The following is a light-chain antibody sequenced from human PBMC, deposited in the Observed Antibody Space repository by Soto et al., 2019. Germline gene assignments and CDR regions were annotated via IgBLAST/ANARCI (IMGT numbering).Light chain of an antibody. Sequence: EIVMTQSPATLSVSPGERATLSCRASQNIISNLAWYQQKPGQAPRLLIYGASNRAAGIPARFSGSGSGTDFTLTINSLEPEDFAVYYCQQRSNWPPITFGQGTRLEI. CDR2: GAS. V-gene: IGKV3-11*01. CDR1: QNIISN. CDR3: QQRSNWPPIT. J-gene: IGKJ5*01.